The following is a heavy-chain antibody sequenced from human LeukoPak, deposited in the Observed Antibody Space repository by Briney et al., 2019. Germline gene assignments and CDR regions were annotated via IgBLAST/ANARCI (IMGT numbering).Heavy chain of an antibody. CDR1: GYTFTSYG. D-gene: IGHD2-2*02. V-gene: IGHV1-18*01. CDR2: ISVYNGNT. Sequence: ASVKVSCKASGYTFTSYGISWLRQAPGQGLEWMGWISVYNGNTNYAQKFQGRVTMTTDTSTNTASMELRSLRSDDTAVYYCARESSAVVVPAAIVHWGQGTLVTVSS. J-gene: IGHJ4*02. CDR3: ARESSAVVVPAAIVH.